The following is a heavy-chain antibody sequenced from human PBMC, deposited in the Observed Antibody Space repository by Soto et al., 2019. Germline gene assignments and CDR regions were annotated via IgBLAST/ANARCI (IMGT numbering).Heavy chain of an antibody. CDR1: GFTFSSYG. J-gene: IGHJ6*02. V-gene: IGHV3-30*18. D-gene: IGHD5-18*01. CDR2: ISYDGSNK. Sequence: PGGSLRLSCAASGFTFSSYGMHWVRQAPGKGLEWVAVISYDGSNKYYADSVKGRFTISRDNSKNTLYLQMNSLRAEDTAVYYCAKGFYYYFGYSYGLGYYYGMDVWGQGTTVTVSS. CDR3: AKGFYYYFGYSYGLGYYYGMDV.